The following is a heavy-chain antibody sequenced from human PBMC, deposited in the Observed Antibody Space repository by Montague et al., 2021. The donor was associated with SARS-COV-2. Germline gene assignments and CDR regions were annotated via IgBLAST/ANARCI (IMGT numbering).Heavy chain of an antibody. Sequence: SETLSLTCTVSGGSISSSSYYWGWIRQPPGKGLEWIGSIYYSGSTYYNPSLKSRVTISVDTSKNQFSLKLSSVTAADTAVYYCATCDSGGYYGLGETMVDAFDIWGQGTMVTVCS. V-gene: IGHV4-39*01. D-gene: IGHD3-22*01. J-gene: IGHJ3*02. CDR1: GGSISSSSYY. CDR2: IYYSGST. CDR3: ATCDSGGYYGLGETMVDAFDI.